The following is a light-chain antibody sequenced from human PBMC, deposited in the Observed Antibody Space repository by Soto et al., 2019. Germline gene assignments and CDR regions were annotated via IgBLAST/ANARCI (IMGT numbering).Light chain of an antibody. V-gene: IGKV3D-15*01. CDR3: HYYDKWPRGT. Sequence: EIVMMQFPATLSVSPGERVTLSCRASQSVSQSVTTNLAWYQQKPGQAPRLLIFDASARAVDIPGRFSGSRSGTEFTLTISGLQPEVFAVYYFHYYDKWPRGTFGQGTKVEIK. J-gene: IGKJ1*01. CDR1: QSVSQSVTTN. CDR2: DAS.